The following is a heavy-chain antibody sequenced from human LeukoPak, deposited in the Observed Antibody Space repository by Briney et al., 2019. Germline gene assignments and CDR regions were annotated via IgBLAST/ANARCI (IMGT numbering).Heavy chain of an antibody. D-gene: IGHD4-23*01. CDR2: IRVSGST. V-gene: IGHV3-23*01. CDR3: AREGPTVVTPDAFDI. Sequence: GGSLRLSCTTSGFTFSSYALSWVRQAPGKGLEWVSGIRVSGSTYYPDSVTGRFTISRDNSKNTLYLQMNSLRAEDTAVYYCAREGPTVVTPDAFDIWGQGTMVTVSS. J-gene: IGHJ3*02. CDR1: GFTFSSYA.